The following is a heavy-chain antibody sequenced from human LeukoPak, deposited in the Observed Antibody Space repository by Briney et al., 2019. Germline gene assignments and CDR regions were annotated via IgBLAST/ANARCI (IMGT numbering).Heavy chain of an antibody. D-gene: IGHD6-13*01. Sequence: ASVKVSCKASGGTFSSYAISWVRQAPGQGLEWMGRIIPILGIANYAQKFQGRVTITADKSTSTAYMELSSLRSEGTAVYYCAVRGYSSSWNEDYWGQGTLVTVSS. CDR2: IIPILGIA. CDR3: AVRGYSSSWNEDY. CDR1: GGTFSSYA. J-gene: IGHJ4*02. V-gene: IGHV1-69*04.